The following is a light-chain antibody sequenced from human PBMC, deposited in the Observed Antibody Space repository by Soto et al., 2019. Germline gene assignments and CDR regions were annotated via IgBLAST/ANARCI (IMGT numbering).Light chain of an antibody. V-gene: IGKV1-5*01. Sequence: EIQMPQSPSTLSGSVGDRVTITCRASQTISSWVAWYQQKPGKAPKLLIYDASSLEGGVPSRFSGSGSGTEFTLTISSVQPDYVATYCCQHYNAYSTFGQGTKVDIK. CDR3: QHYNAYST. CDR1: QTISSW. J-gene: IGKJ1*01. CDR2: DAS.